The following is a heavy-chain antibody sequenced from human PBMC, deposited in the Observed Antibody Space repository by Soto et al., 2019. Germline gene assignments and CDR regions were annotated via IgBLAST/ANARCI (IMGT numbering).Heavy chain of an antibody. CDR1: GFSFSNYA. CDR2: VSGGGGTT. D-gene: IGHD2-2*01. V-gene: IGHV3-23*01. J-gene: IGHJ4*02. CDR3: ATPRTYCSTTSCFLEY. Sequence: EVQLLESGGGLVQPGGSLRLSCAASGFSFSNYAMSWVRQAPGKGLEWVSTVSGGGGTTYDARSVKGRFTISRDNSKDTLYLQMNSLRAEDTAVYYCATPRTYCSTTSCFLEYWGQGTLVTVSS.